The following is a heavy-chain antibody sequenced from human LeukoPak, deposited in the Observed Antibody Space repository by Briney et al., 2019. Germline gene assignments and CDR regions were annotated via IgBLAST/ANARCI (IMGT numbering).Heavy chain of an antibody. D-gene: IGHD4-17*01. CDR3: AREGSIETTVTTDYYYYYMDV. CDR1: GYTFTSYG. J-gene: IGHJ6*03. CDR2: ISAYNGNT. V-gene: IGHV1-18*01. Sequence: ASVKVSCKASGYTFTSYGISWVRQAPGQGLEWMGWISAYNGNTNYAQKLQGRVTMTTDTSTSTAYMELRSLRSDDTAVYYCAREGSIETTVTTDYYYYYMDVWGKGTTVTVSS.